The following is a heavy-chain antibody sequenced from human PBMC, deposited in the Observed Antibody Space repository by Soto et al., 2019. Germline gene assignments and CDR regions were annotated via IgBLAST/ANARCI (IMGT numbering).Heavy chain of an antibody. V-gene: IGHV3-30-3*01. CDR2: ISFDGANT. Sequence: QVQLVESGGGVVPPGGSLRVSCVASGFTFSSYNMHWVRQAPGEGLEWVAVISFDGANTFYADSMKGRFTISRDISRDTLYLQMSSLRDEDTAIYYCARDGYNRGGFDYWGQGTLVTVSS. CDR1: GFTFSSYN. CDR3: ARDGYNRGGFDY. D-gene: IGHD3-10*01. J-gene: IGHJ4*02.